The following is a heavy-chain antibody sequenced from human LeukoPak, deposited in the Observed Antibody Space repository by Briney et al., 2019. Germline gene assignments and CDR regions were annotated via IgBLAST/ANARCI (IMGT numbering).Heavy chain of an antibody. CDR3: ARNKWFGTGWFDP. J-gene: IGHJ5*02. V-gene: IGHV1-2*02. Sequence: ASVKVSCKASGYTFTGYYMHWVRQAPGQGLEWMGWINPNSGGTNYAQKFQGRVTMTRDTSTSTAYMELSRLRSDDTAVYYCARNKWFGTGWFDPWGQGTLVTVSS. CDR1: GYTFTGYY. D-gene: IGHD3-10*01. CDR2: INPNSGGT.